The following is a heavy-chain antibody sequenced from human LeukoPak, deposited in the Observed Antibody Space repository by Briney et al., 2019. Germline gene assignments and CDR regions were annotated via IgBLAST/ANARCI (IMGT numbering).Heavy chain of an antibody. D-gene: IGHD3-10*02. V-gene: IGHV3-48*03. CDR2: ISSSRSTI. CDR1: GFTFSSYE. Sequence: GGSLRLSCAASGFTFSSYEINWVRQAPGKGLEWVSYISSSRSTIYYADSVKGRFTISIDNAKNSLYLQMNSLRAEDTAVYYCAELGITMIGGVWGKGTTVTISS. CDR3: AELGITMIGGV. J-gene: IGHJ6*04.